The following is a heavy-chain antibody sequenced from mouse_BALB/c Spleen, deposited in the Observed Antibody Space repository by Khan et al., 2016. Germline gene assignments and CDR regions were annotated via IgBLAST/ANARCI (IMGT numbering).Heavy chain of an antibody. CDR1: GYTFTNYG. D-gene: IGHD1-1*01. CDR3: ARCRYYAGSSRYFEV. Sequence: QIQLVQSGPELKRPGKTVKISCKASGYTFTNYGINWVKQAPGKGLKWMGWINTYSGESTYADDFKGRFAFSLETSANTAYLQINNLKNEDTATYCCARCRYYAGSSRYFEVWGAGTSVTVSS. V-gene: IGHV9-3-1*01. CDR2: INTYSGES. J-gene: IGHJ1*01.